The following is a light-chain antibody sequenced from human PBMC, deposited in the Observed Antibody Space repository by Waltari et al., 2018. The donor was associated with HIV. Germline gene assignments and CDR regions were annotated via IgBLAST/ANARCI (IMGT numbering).Light chain of an antibody. J-gene: IGLJ3*02. V-gene: IGLV8-61*01. CDR3: LVHMGHGAWV. Sequence: QTVVTQEPSFSVSPGGTVTLTCGLNSGSVSNTYFTSWYQQTPGQAPRTLISSTNIRSSGVPDRFSVSILGNKAALTITGAQADDESDYYCLVHMGHGAWVFGGGTKLTVL. CDR2: STN. CDR1: SGSVSNTYF.